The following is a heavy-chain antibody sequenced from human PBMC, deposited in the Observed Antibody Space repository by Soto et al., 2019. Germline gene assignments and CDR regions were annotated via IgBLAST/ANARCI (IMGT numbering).Heavy chain of an antibody. V-gene: IGHV2-70*04. J-gene: IGHJ3*02. D-gene: IGHD5-12*01. CDR2: IDWDDDK. CDR3: ARTRGRRDGYTDTDAFDI. Sequence: SGPTLVNPTQTLTLTCTFSGFSLSTSGMRVSWIRQPPGKALEWLARIDWDDDKFYSTSLKTRLTISKDTSKNQVVLTMTNVDPVDTATYYCARTRGRRDGYTDTDAFDIWGQGTMVTVSS. CDR1: GFSLSTSGMR.